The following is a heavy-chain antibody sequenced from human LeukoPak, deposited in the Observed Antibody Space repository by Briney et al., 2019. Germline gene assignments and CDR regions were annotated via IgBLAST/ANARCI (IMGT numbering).Heavy chain of an antibody. CDR1: GFTFSDFY. J-gene: IGHJ4*02. CDR2: ISGRGTST. Sequence: GGSLRLSCAASGFTFSDFYMSWIRQAPGKGLEWVSYISGRGTSTNYADSVKGRFTISRDNAKKSLYLQMNSLRAEDTAVYYCAREGLVATIDYWAQGTLVTVSS. D-gene: IGHD5-12*01. CDR3: AREGLVATIDY. V-gene: IGHV3-11*06.